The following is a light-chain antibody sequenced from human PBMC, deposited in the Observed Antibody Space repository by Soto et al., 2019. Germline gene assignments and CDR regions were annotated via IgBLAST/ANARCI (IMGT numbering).Light chain of an antibody. CDR1: QSISSY. CDR3: QQTYSAPQT. J-gene: IGKJ1*01. V-gene: IGKV1-39*01. CDR2: ATS. Sequence: DIQMTQSPSSLSAFVGDRVNITCRTSQSISSYLNWYQEKPGKPPNLLIYATSSLQSGVPSRFSGSGSGTDFTLTISSLQAEDFATYFCQQTYSAPQTLGQGTKVDNK.